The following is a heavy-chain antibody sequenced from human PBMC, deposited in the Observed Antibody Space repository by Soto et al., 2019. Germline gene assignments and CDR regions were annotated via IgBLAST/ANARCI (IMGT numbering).Heavy chain of an antibody. CDR2: INPNSGGT. CDR3: ARGKRYYYYYMDV. CDR1: GYTFTGYY. V-gene: IGHV1-2*04. Sequence: ASVKVSCKVSGYTFTGYYMHWVRQAPGQGLEWMGWINPNSGGTNYAQKFQGWVTMTRDTSISTAYMELSRLRSDDTAVYYCARGKRYYYYYMDVWGKGTTVTVSS. J-gene: IGHJ6*03.